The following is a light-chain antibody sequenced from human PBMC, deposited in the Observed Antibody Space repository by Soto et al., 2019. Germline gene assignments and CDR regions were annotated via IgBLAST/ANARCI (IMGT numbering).Light chain of an antibody. Sequence: QSVLTQSPSASASLGASVKLTCTLSSGHSNYAIAWHQQQPEKGPRYLMKLNSDGSHSKGDGIPDRFSGSSSGAERYLTISSLQSEDEADYYCQTWGTGIHYVFGTGTKVTVL. V-gene: IGLV4-69*01. CDR1: SGHSNYA. CDR3: QTWGTGIHYV. J-gene: IGLJ1*01. CDR2: LNSDGSH.